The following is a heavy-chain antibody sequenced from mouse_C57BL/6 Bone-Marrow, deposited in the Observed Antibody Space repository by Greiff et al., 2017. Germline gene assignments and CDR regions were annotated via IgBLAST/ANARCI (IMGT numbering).Heavy chain of an antibody. V-gene: IGHV1-19*01. D-gene: IGHD1-1*01. CDR2: INPYNGGT. Sequence: VQLKQSGPVLVKPGASVKMSCKASGYTFTDYYMNWVKQSHGKSLEWIGVINPYNGGTSYNQKFKGKATLTVDKSSSTAYMELNSLTSEDSAVYYCARSYYGRDYWGQGTTLTVSS. J-gene: IGHJ2*01. CDR1: GYTFTDYY. CDR3: ARSYYGRDY.